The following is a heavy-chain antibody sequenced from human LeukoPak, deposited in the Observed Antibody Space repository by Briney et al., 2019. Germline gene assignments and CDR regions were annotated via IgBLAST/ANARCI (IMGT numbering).Heavy chain of an antibody. CDR2: IYYTGST. CDR3: ARVRNSYGERDFDY. V-gene: IGHV4-59*07. J-gene: IGHJ4*02. D-gene: IGHD5-18*01. Sequence: SDTLSLTCTVSSGSITGYYWSRIRQPPGEGLEWIGYIYYTGSTNYNPSLKSRVTMSLDTSKNHFSLQLSSVTAADTAVYYCARVRNSYGERDFDYWGQGILVTVSS. CDR1: SGSITGYY.